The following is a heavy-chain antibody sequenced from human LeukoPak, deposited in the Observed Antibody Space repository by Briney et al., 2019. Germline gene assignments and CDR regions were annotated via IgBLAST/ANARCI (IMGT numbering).Heavy chain of an antibody. V-gene: IGHV5-51*01. CDR1: GYSFTTYW. CDR3: ARRDYISAYGQDILGY. Sequence: GESLKISCKGSGYSFTTYWIGWVRQMPGKGLEWMGIIYPDDSDTRYSPSFQGQVTISADKSISTAHLQWSSLKASDTAMYYCARRDYISAYGQDILGYWGQGTLVTVSS. CDR2: IYPDDSDT. D-gene: IGHD3-22*01. J-gene: IGHJ4*02.